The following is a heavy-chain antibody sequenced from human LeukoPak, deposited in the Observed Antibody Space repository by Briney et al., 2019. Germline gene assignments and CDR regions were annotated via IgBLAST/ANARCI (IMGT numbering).Heavy chain of an antibody. CDR2: ISYDGGNK. CDR1: GFTFSNYA. D-gene: IGHD3-10*01. Sequence: PGRSLRLSCAACGFTFSNYAMHWVRQVPGKGLEWVAVISYDGGNKYYADSVKGRFTISRDSSKNTLYLQMNSLRPEDTAVYYCARDGPTMVRGVIMFAYWGQGTLVTVSS. J-gene: IGHJ4*02. V-gene: IGHV3-30-3*01. CDR3: ARDGPTMVRGVIMFAY.